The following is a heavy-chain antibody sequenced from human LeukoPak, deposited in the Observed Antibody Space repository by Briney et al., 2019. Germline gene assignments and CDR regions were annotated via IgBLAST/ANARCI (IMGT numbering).Heavy chain of an antibody. CDR2: IYHSGST. CDR1: GGSISSGGYS. Sequence: PSETLSLTCAVSGGSISSGGYSWSWIRQPPGKGLEWIGYIYHSGSTYYNPSLKSRVTISVDRSKNQFSLKLSSVTAADTAVYYCARAREELRFLEWGPAFDIWGQGTMVTVSS. J-gene: IGHJ3*02. V-gene: IGHV4-30-2*01. CDR3: ARAREELRFLEWGPAFDI. D-gene: IGHD3-3*01.